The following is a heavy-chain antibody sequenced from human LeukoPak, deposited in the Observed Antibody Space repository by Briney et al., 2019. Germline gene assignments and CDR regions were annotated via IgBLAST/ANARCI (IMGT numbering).Heavy chain of an antibody. V-gene: IGHV3-23*01. J-gene: IGHJ4*02. D-gene: IGHD3-9*01. CDR2: ISASGDVT. CDR1: RFSFSTYP. CDR3: AKRGVTGYKEGFDY. Sequence: GGSLRLSCEASRFSFSTYPMGWVRRAPGKGLEWVSGISASGDVTFHADPLKGRFTISRDNSKNTLYLQMDSLRAEDTTKYYCAKRGVTGYKEGFDYWGQGTLVTVSS.